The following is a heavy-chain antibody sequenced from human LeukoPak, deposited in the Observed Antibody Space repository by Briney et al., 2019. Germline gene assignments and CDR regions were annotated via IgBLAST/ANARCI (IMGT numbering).Heavy chain of an antibody. V-gene: IGHV3-66*01. CDR3: ARVRTHLYFDY. D-gene: IGHD1-14*01. CDR2: IYSGGST. J-gene: IGHJ4*02. CDR1: GFTVSRNY. Sequence: GGSLRLSCAASGFTVSRNYMSWVRQAPGKGLEWVSVIYSGGSTHYADSVKGRFTISRDNSKNTLYLQMNSLRAEDTAVYYCARVRTHLYFDYWGQGTLVTVSS.